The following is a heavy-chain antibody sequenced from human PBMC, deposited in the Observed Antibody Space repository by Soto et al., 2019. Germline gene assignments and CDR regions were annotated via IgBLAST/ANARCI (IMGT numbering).Heavy chain of an antibody. CDR1: GGSISSYY. CDR3: ARHRREYSGYDLGYYYYMAV. Sequence: SETLSLTCTVSGGSISSYYWIWIRQPPGKGLEWIGYIYYSGSTNYNPSLKSRVTISVDTSKNQFSLKLSSVTAADTAVYYCARHRREYSGYDLGYYYYMAVWGKGTTVTVSS. V-gene: IGHV4-59*08. J-gene: IGHJ6*03. CDR2: IYYSGST. D-gene: IGHD5-12*01.